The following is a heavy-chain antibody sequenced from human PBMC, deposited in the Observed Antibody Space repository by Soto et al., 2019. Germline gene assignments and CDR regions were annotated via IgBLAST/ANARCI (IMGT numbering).Heavy chain of an antibody. V-gene: IGHV4-31*03. J-gene: IGHJ4*02. Sequence: SETLSLTCTVSGGSISSGGYYWSWIRQHPGKGLEWIGYIYYSGSTYYNPSLKSRVTISVDTSKNQFSLKLSSVTAADTAVYYCARETLAAAAERYFDYWGQGTLVTVSS. CDR3: ARETLAAAAERYFDY. D-gene: IGHD6-13*01. CDR1: GGSISSGGYY. CDR2: IYYSGST.